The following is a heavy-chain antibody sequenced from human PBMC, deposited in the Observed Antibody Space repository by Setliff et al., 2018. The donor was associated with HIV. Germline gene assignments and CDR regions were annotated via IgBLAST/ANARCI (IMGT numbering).Heavy chain of an antibody. CDR3: AKGVKWLDP. J-gene: IGHJ5*02. Sequence: LRLSCAASGFTFSSYAMHWVRQAPGKGLEWVSVMNGDGTTYYADSVKGRFTISRDNSINILYLHMNSLIAEDTAVYYCAKGVKWLDPWGQGTLVTVSS. CDR1: GFTFSSYA. CDR2: MNGDGTT. V-gene: IGHV3-NL1*01. D-gene: IGHD3-16*01.